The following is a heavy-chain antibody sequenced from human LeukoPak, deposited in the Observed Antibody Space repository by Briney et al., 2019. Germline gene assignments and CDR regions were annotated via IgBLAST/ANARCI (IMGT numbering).Heavy chain of an antibody. CDR3: AVGFGELLFHY. J-gene: IGHJ4*02. CDR1: GGSFSGYY. Sequence: SETLSLTCAVYGGSFSGYYWSWIRQPPGKGLEWIGEINHSGSTNYNPSLKSRVTISVDTSKNQFSLKLSSVTAADAAVYYCAVGFGELLFHYWGQGTLVTVSS. CDR2: INHSGST. D-gene: IGHD3-10*01. V-gene: IGHV4-34*01.